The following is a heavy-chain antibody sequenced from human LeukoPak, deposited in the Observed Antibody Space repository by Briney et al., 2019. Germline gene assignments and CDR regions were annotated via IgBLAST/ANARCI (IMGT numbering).Heavy chain of an antibody. CDR1: GASIDSHSW. D-gene: IGHD5-24*01. CDR2: IYHSGGA. Sequence: SETLSLTCAVSGASIDSHSWWSWVRQPPGKGLEWIGEIYHSGGANYKPSLKSRVTISVDTSKNQFSLKLSAVTAADTAIYYCAGMSRRDGSGWFDPWGQGTLVTVSS. J-gene: IGHJ5*02. V-gene: IGHV4/OR15-8*01. CDR3: AGMSRRDGSGWFDP.